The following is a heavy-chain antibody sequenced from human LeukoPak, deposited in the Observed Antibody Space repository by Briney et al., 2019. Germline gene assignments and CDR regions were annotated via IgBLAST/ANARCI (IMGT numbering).Heavy chain of an antibody. CDR1: GFTLSSYA. Sequence: GGSLRLSCAASGFTLSSYAMSWARRARGKGREGVSAISGSGGSTYYADSVKGRFTISRDNSKNTLYLQMNSLRAEDTAVYYCAKDMRFDWTPYYFDYWGQGTLVTVSS. D-gene: IGHD3-9*01. V-gene: IGHV3-23*01. CDR3: AKDMRFDWTPYYFDY. CDR2: ISGSGGST. J-gene: IGHJ4*02.